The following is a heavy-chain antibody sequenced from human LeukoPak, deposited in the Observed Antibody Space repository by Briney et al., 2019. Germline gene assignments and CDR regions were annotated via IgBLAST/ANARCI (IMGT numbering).Heavy chain of an antibody. CDR1: GYSISSGYY. J-gene: IGHJ3*02. CDR2: IYSGGRI. Sequence: SETLSLTCTVSGYSISSGYYWGWIRQPPGKGLEWIGSIYSGGRIYYNPSLKSRVSISIDTSNNDLSLKVTSVTAADTAGYYCARAPWAYGNYVHAFDIWGQGTMVTVSS. V-gene: IGHV4-38-2*02. D-gene: IGHD4-11*01. CDR3: ARAPWAYGNYVHAFDI.